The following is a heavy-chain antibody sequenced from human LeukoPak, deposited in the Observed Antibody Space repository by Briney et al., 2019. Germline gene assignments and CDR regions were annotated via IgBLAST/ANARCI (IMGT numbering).Heavy chain of an antibody. CDR3: ARDPPSFQY. CDR1: GFTFSSYV. CDR2: ISYDGSNK. Sequence: GGSLRLSCAASGFTFSSYVMHWVRQAPGKGLEWVAVISYDGSNKYYADSVKGRFTISRDNSKNTLYLQMNSLRAEDTAVYYCARDPPSFQYWGQGTLVTVSA. J-gene: IGHJ1*01. V-gene: IGHV3-30-3*01.